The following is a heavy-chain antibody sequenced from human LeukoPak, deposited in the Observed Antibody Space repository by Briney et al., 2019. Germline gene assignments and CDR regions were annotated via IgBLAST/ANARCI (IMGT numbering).Heavy chain of an antibody. CDR3: ARPLNYYDSSGYYNY. CDR2: INPSDGST. D-gene: IGHD3-22*01. V-gene: IGHV1-46*01. CDR1: GYTFTSYY. Sequence: ASVTVSCMPSGYTFTSYYMHWVRQAPGQGLEWMGIINPSDGSTSYPQKFQGRVTMTRDTSTTTVYMELSGLRSEDTAVYYCARPLNYYDSSGYYNYWGQGTLVTVSS. J-gene: IGHJ4*02.